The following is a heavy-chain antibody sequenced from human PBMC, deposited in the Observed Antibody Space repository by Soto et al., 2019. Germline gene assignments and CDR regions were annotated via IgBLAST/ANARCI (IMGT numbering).Heavy chain of an antibody. V-gene: IGHV3-23*01. CDR1: GFTFRIYA. CDR3: AKDVYNFDS. D-gene: IGHD1-1*01. Sequence: PGGSLRLSCAASGFTFRIYAMNWVRQAPGKGLEWVSSISSSGGNTHYADSVKGRFTISRDNSKNTLYLQMSSLRAEDTAIYYCAKDVYNFDSWGQGTLVTVSS. CDR2: ISSSGGNT. J-gene: IGHJ4*02.